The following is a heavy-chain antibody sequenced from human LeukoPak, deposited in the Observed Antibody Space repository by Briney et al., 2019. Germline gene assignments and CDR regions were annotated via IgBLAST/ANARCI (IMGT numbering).Heavy chain of an antibody. V-gene: IGHV3-23*01. J-gene: IGHJ6*02. Sequence: PGGSLRLSCAASGFTFGDYAMYWVRQAPGKGLEWVSAISGSGGSTHYADSVKGRFTISRDNSKNTLFLQMNSLRAEDTAVYYCAKGVGYYYYYGMDVWGQGTTVTVSS. CDR3: AKGVGYYYYYGMDV. CDR2: ISGSGGST. D-gene: IGHD2-15*01. CDR1: GFTFGDYA.